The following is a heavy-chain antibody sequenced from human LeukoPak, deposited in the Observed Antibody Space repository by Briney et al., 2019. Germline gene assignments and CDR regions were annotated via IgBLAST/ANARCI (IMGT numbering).Heavy chain of an antibody. J-gene: IGHJ6*02. CDR2: ISAYNGNT. CDR1: GYTFTSYG. V-gene: IGHV1-18*01. Sequence: ASVKVSCTASGYTFTSYGISWVRQAPGQGLEWMGWISAYNGNTNYAQKLQGRVTMTTDTSTSTAYMELRSLRSDDTAVYYCAREGYGDYISGMDVWGQGTTVTVSS. CDR3: AREGYGDYISGMDV. D-gene: IGHD4-17*01.